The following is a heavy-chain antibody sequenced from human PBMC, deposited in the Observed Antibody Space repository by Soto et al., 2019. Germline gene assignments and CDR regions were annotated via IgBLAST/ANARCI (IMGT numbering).Heavy chain of an antibody. J-gene: IGHJ4*01. V-gene: IGHV3-74*01. Sequence: GSLRRSCKASAFDLSNFWMHWVRQVPGKGLIWVPHISGDETRTTYADSVQGRCTISRDNTDNTLYLQMHSLRVEETAVYYCASAQYRGNGTLFTVSS. CDR1: AFDLSNFW. CDR3: ASAQY. CDR2: ISGDETRT.